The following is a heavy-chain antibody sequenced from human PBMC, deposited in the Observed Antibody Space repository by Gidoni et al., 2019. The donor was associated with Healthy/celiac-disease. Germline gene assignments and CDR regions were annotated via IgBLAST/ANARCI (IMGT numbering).Heavy chain of an antibody. CDR1: GGSLSSYY. V-gene: IGHV4-4*07. Sequence: QVQLQESGPGLVKPSETLSLTCTVSGGSLSSYYWSWIRQPAGKGLEWIGRIYTRGSTNYNPSLKRRVTMSVDTSKNQFSLKLSSVTAADTAVYYCAREGETYYYGSGSYPLYYFDYWGQGTLVTVSS. J-gene: IGHJ4*02. CDR3: AREGETYYYGSGSYPLYYFDY. CDR2: IYTRGST. D-gene: IGHD3-10*01.